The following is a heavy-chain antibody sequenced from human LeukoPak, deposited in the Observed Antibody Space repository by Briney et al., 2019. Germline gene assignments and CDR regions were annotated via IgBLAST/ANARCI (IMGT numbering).Heavy chain of an antibody. CDR1: GYSISSGDY. J-gene: IGHJ3*02. D-gene: IGHD6-13*01. V-gene: IGHV4-38-2*01. CDR2: IYHSGNT. CDR3: ARLGYSSSWHHSGAFDI. Sequence: SETLSLTCAVSGYSISSGDYWGWIRQPPGKGLECIGSIYHSGNTYYNPSLKSRVTISVDTSRNEFSLKLSSVTAADTAVYYCARLGYSSSWHHSGAFDIWGQGTMVTVSS.